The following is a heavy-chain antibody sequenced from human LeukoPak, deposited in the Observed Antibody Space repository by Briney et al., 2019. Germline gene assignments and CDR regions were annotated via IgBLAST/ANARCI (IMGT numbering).Heavy chain of an antibody. CDR2: ISGSSGHT. CDR3: AKVLTGSQDY. Sequence: GGSLRLSCAASGLTFSSYAMSWVRQAPGKGLGWVSAISGSSGHTYYADSVKGRFTISRDNSKNTVYLQMKSLRAEDTAVYFCAKVLTGSQDYWGQGTLVTVSS. V-gene: IGHV3-23*01. D-gene: IGHD7-27*01. CDR1: GLTFSSYA. J-gene: IGHJ4*02.